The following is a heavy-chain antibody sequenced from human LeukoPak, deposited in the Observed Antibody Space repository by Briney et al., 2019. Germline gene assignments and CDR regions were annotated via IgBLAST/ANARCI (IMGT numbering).Heavy chain of an antibody. Sequence: PGGSLRLSCAASGFTFSSYGIHWVRQAPGKGLEWVAVISSDGSNKYSADSVKGRFTISRDNSKSTVYLQMNSLRAEDTAVYYCAKRGSSGSGWYEDNWGQGTLVTVSS. CDR2: ISSDGSNK. D-gene: IGHD6-19*01. V-gene: IGHV3-30*18. CDR3: AKRGSSGSGWYEDN. J-gene: IGHJ4*02. CDR1: GFTFSSYG.